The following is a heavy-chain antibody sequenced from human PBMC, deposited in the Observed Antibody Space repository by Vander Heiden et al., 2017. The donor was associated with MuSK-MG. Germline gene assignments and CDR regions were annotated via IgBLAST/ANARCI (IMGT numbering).Heavy chain of an antibody. J-gene: IGHJ4*02. CDR2: VWYDESKK. CDR1: GFRFSSYG. CDR3: VKDRGNEGSIDF. V-gene: IGHV3-33*06. D-gene: IGHD1-1*01. Sequence: QVQLVESGGGVVQSGRSLRLSCTASGFRFSSYGMHWVRQAPGKGPEWAAFVWYDESKKYYADSVKGRFTISRDNFKKTVYLQMDSLRVDDTAVYYCVKDRGNEGSIDFWGQGTLVTVSS.